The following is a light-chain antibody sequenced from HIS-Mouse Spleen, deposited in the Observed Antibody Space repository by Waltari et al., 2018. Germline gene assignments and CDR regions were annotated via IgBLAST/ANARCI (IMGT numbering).Light chain of an antibody. Sequence: SYELTQPPSVSVSPGQTARLTRSGDALPKKSAYGYQQKSGQGPVLVIYEDSQRPSGIPERFSGSSSGTMATLTISGAQVEDEADYYCYSTDSSGNHRVFGGGTKLTVL. CDR1: ALPKKS. CDR2: EDS. V-gene: IGLV3-10*01. J-gene: IGLJ2*01. CDR3: YSTDSSGNHRV.